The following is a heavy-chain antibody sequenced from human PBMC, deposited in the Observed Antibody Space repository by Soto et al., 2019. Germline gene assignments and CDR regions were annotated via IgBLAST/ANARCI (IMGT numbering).Heavy chain of an antibody. CDR1: GGTFTDYA. CDR3: ATYYNSGVFHFGY. J-gene: IGHJ4*02. CDR2: IIPIFRSS. V-gene: IGHV1-69*13. D-gene: IGHD2-8*01. Sequence: GASVKVSCKASGGTFTDYAFSWVRQAPGQGLEWMGGIIPIFRSSNFAQEFQGRLTITADESTSTAYMALSSLSSGDTDVYYFATYYNSGVFHFGYWGQGTLGTVSS.